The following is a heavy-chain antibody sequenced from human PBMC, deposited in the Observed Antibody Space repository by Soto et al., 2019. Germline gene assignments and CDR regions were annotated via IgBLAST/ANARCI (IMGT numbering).Heavy chain of an antibody. Sequence: VQLVESGGGMVQPGGSLRLSCAASGFTFSSYGMHWVRQAPGKGLEWVAVISTDGSTKYDADSVKGRFTISRDNSRYTLYLQMNSLRPEDTAVYYCAKETHSSGYGSYFDYWGQGTLVTVSS. V-gene: IGHV3-30*18. CDR1: GFTFSSYG. CDR3: AKETHSSGYGSYFDY. J-gene: IGHJ4*02. D-gene: IGHD3-22*01. CDR2: ISTDGSTK.